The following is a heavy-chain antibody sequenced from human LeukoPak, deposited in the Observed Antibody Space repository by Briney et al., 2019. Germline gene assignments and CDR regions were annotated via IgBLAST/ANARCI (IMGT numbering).Heavy chain of an antibody. CDR3: AGQGELGYDYVWGSYRLIPLFDY. CDR1: GFTFSSYE. V-gene: IGHV3-48*03. J-gene: IGHJ4*02. Sequence: GGSLRLSCAASGFTFSSYEMNWVRQAPGKGLEWVSYISSSGSTIYYADSVKGRFTISRDNAKNSLYLQMNSLRAEDTAVYYCAGQGELGYDYVWGSYRLIPLFDYWGQGTLVTVSS. D-gene: IGHD3-16*02. CDR2: ISSSGSTI.